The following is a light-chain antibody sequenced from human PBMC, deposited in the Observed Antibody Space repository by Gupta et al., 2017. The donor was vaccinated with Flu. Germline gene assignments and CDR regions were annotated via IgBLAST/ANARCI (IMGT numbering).Light chain of an antibody. CDR3: RVSRSSSAMTV. Sequence: SYVLTQPPSVSVAPGQTARISCGGDSIGSKSVHWYHQRPGQAAGLVVFNDSDRPSGITERGLCYPTAKKATPKTSSEAAGDEDDDYCRVSRSSSAMTVFGGGTKLTVL. CDR1: SIGSKS. CDR2: NDS. V-gene: IGLV3-21*02. J-gene: IGLJ3*02.